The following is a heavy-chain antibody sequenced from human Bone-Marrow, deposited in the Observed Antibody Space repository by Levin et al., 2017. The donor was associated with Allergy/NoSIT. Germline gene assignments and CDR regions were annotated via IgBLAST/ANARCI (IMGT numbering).Heavy chain of an antibody. CDR3: AKCSGGSCYSPNNY. Sequence: GESLKISCAASGFTFSSYAMSWVRQAPGKGLEWVSVIGGSGENTYYADSVKGRFTISRDNSKNTVYLQMNSLRAEDTAVYHCAKCSGGSCYSPNNYWGQGTLVTVSS. CDR2: IGGSGENT. CDR1: GFTFSSYA. V-gene: IGHV3-23*01. D-gene: IGHD2-15*01. J-gene: IGHJ4*02.